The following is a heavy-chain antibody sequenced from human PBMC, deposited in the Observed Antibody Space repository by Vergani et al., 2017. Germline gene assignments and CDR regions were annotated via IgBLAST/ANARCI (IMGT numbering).Heavy chain of an antibody. Sequence: QVQLQESGPGLVKPSETLSLTCTVSGGSISSSSYYWGWIRQPPGKGLEWIGSIYYSGSTYYNPSLKSRVTISVDTSKNQFSLKLSSVTAADTAVYYCARVPHVMGQWLRLGVVSKTDAFDIWGQGTMVTVSS. J-gene: IGHJ3*02. D-gene: IGHD5-12*01. CDR2: IYYSGST. V-gene: IGHV4-39*01. CDR3: ARVPHVMGQWLRLGVVSKTDAFDI. CDR1: GGSISSSSYY.